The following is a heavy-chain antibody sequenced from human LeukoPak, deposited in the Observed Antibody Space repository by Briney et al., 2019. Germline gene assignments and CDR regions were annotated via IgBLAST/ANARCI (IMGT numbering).Heavy chain of an antibody. J-gene: IGHJ5*02. CDR3: TRGHWGLQS. Sequence: SETLSLTCTVSGASVTDYYWSWIRQSPGKGLELIRYIHHSGNSDYNPSLRSRVTTSLDTSKNQFSLNLISVTAADTAVYYCTRGHWGLQSWSQGTLVSVCS. CDR2: IHHSGNS. D-gene: IGHD7-27*01. V-gene: IGHV4-59*02. CDR1: GASVTDYY.